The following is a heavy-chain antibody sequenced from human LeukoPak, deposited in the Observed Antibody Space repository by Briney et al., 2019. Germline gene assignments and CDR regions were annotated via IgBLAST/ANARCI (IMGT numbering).Heavy chain of an antibody. Sequence: SETLSLTCAVYGGSFSGYSWSWIRQPPGKGLEWIGEINHGGSTNYNPSLKSRVTISVDTSKNQFSLKLSSVTAADTAVYYCARVRYFDWSGTYGMDVWGQGTTVTVSS. J-gene: IGHJ6*02. CDR3: ARVRYFDWSGTYGMDV. D-gene: IGHD3-9*01. CDR2: INHGGST. CDR1: GGSFSGYS. V-gene: IGHV4-34*01.